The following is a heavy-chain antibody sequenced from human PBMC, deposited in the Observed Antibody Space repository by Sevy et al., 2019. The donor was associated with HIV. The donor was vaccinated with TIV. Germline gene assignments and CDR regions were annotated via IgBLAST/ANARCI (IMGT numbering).Heavy chain of an antibody. J-gene: IGHJ5*01. CDR2: IYYIGNT. Sequence: SETLSLSCTVSGGSISNSAYYWGWIRQPPGKGLEWIGNIYYIGNTYYKPSLKRRITISVVTSKNHFSLKLTSVTAADTAVYYCARWTMGITMIQGEFDSWGQGTLVTVSS. CDR1: GGSISNSAYY. V-gene: IGHV4-39*02. CDR3: ARWTMGITMIQGEFDS. D-gene: IGHD3-10*01.